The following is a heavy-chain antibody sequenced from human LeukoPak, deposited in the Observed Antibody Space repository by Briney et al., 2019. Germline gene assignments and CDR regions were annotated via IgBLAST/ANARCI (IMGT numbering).Heavy chain of an antibody. D-gene: IGHD6-19*01. CDR2: IRGKTNSYAT. CDR3: TGGSGWYSPDY. V-gene: IGHV3-73*01. Sequence: GGSLRLSCAASGFTFSDSAMNWVRQASGKGLEWVGHIRGKTNSYATAYAASVRGRFTISRDDSKNTAYLQMKSLKTEDTAVYYCTGGSGWYSPDYWGQGTLVTVSS. J-gene: IGHJ4*02. CDR1: GFTFSDSA.